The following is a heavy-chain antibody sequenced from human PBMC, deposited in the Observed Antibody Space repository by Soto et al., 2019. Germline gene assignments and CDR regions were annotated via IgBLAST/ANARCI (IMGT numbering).Heavy chain of an antibody. D-gene: IGHD1-7*01. CDR1: GGSISSSSYY. Sequence: QLQLQESGPGLVKPSETLSLTCTVSGGSISSSSYYWGWIRQPPGKGLEWIGSIYYSGSTYYNPSLKSRVTISVDTSKNQFSLKLSSVTAADTAVYYCARQPWGYNWNSKYYYGMDVWGQGTTVTVSS. V-gene: IGHV4-39*01. J-gene: IGHJ6*02. CDR2: IYYSGST. CDR3: ARQPWGYNWNSKYYYGMDV.